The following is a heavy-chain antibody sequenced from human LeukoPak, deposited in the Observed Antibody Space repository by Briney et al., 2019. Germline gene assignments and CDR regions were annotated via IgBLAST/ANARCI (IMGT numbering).Heavy chain of an antibody. CDR1: GFSFNGFE. CDR3: ARERPLVGALDL. V-gene: IGHV3-48*03. J-gene: IGHJ5*02. D-gene: IGHD2-15*01. CDR2: ISSSGSDM. Sequence: GGSLRLSCAASGFSFNGFEMNWVRQGPGKGLELVSLISSSGSDMFYADSVRGRFTVSRDNGKNALFLQMTSLRVEDTGVYYCARERPLVGALDLWGQGTVVTVSS.